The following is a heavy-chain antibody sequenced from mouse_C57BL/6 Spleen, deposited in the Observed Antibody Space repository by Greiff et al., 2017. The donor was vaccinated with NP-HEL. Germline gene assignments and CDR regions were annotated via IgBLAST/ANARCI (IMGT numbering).Heavy chain of an antibody. CDR1: GFTFSSYA. CDR2: ISDGGSYT. V-gene: IGHV5-4*01. CDR3: ARGLRFLCAY. D-gene: IGHD1-1*01. J-gene: IGHJ3*01. Sequence: EVHLVESGGGLVKPGGSLKLSCAASGFTFSSYAMSWVRQTPEKRLEWVATISDGGSYTYYPDNVKGRFTISRDNAKNNLYLQMSHLKSEDTAMYYCARGLRFLCAYWGQGTLVTVSA.